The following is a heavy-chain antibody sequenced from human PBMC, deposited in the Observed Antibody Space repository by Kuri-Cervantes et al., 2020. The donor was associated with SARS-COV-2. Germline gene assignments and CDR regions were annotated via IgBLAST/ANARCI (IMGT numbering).Heavy chain of an antibody. V-gene: IGHV3-30*01. CDR3: ARERVIRGGAFDI. Sequence: GESLKISCAASGFTFSSYAMNWVRQAPGKGLEWVAVISYDGSNKYYADSVKGRFTISRDNSKNTLYLKMNSLRAEDTAVYYCARERVIRGGAFDIWGQGTMAPVSS. D-gene: IGHD3-16*02. J-gene: IGHJ3*02. CDR2: ISYDGSNK. CDR1: GFTFSSYA.